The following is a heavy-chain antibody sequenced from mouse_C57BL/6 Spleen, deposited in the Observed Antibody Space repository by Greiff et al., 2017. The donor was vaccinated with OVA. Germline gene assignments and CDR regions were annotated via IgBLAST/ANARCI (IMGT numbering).Heavy chain of an antibody. V-gene: IGHV7-3*01. Sequence: EVQLVESGGGLVQPGGSLSLSCAASGFTFTDYYMSWVRQPPGKALEWLGFIRNKANGYTKEYSATVKGRFTISRDNSQSILYLQMNALRAEDSATYYCARDGDAMDYWGQGTSVTVSS. CDR2: IRNKANGYTK. CDR3: ARDGDAMDY. J-gene: IGHJ4*01. CDR1: GFTFTDYY.